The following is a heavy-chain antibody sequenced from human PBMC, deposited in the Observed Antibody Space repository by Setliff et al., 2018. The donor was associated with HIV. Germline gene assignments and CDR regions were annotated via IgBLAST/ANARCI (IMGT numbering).Heavy chain of an antibody. D-gene: IGHD6-13*01. CDR2: VSSSGNTI. CDR3: ARDCRVGWVFTYGMDV. V-gene: IGHV3-48*01. Sequence: ETLSLTCVVSGGSISTSNWWSWVRQAPGKGLQWLSYVSSSGNTIFYADSVKGRFTISRDNAKNSVYLQMNSLRADDTAVYYCARDCRVGWVFTYGMDVWGQGTLVTVSS. CDR1: GGSISTSNW. J-gene: IGHJ6*02.